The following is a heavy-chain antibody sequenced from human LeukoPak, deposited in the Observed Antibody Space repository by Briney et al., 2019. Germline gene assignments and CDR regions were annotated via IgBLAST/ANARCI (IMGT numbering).Heavy chain of an antibody. D-gene: IGHD3-22*01. J-gene: IGHJ4*02. CDR2: IYTSGST. CDR3: VKARDSDSSFAY. CDR1: GFSVSANY. V-gene: IGHV3-53*01. Sequence: PGGSLRLSCAASGFSVSANYMTWVRQAPGKGLEWVSLIYTSGSTFYADSVRGRFTISRDNSENTLYLDMNSLTAGDTAIYYCVKARDSDSSFAYWGQGTLVTVSS.